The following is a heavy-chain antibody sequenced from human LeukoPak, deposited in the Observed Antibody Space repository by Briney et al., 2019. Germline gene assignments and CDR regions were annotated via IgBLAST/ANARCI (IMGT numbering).Heavy chain of an antibody. Sequence: PGGSLRLSCATSGFTFSDYWMSWLRQAPGKGLEWVANIKQDGGEIYYVDSVQGRFTISRDNGKNSLYLQMNSLRAEDTAVYYCARYGSGYSRQWGQGTLVTVSS. CDR1: GFTFSDYW. CDR3: ARYGSGYSRQ. D-gene: IGHD3-10*01. CDR2: IKQDGGEI. V-gene: IGHV3-7*05. J-gene: IGHJ4*02.